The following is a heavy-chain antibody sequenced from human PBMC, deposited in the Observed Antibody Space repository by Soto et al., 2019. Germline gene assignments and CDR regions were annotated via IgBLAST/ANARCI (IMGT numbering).Heavy chain of an antibody. J-gene: IGHJ4*02. V-gene: IGHV4-59*08. CDR3: ARLYCTSTICYAHFDY. Sequence: PSETLSLTCTVSGGSISSYYWSWIRQPPGKGLEWIGYIYYSGSTNYNPSLKSRVTISVDTSKNQFSLKLSSVTAADTAVYYCARLYCTSTICYAHFDYWGQGTLVTVSS. CDR2: IYYSGST. CDR1: GGSISSYY. D-gene: IGHD2-2*01.